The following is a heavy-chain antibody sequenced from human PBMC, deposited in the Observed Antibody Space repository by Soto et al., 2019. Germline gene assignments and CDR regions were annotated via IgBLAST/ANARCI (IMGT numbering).Heavy chain of an antibody. D-gene: IGHD3-3*01. V-gene: IGHV4-30-4*01. CDR2: IYYSGST. Sequence: PSETLSLTCTVSGGSISSGDYYWSWIRQPPGKGLEWIGYIYYSGSTYYNPSLKSRVTISVDTSKNQFSLKLSSVTAADTAVYYCARDRVVIWPGPYGMDVWGQGTKVTVSS. CDR1: GGSISSGDYY. CDR3: ARDRVVIWPGPYGMDV. J-gene: IGHJ6*02.